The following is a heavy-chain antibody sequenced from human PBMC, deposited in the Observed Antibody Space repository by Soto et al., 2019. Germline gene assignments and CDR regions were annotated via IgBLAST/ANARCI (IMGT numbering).Heavy chain of an antibody. V-gene: IGHV4-59*01. CDR3: ACSVDTAMVLDP. Sequence: PSETLSLTGTGSGGSISSYYCSWIRQPPGKGLEWIGYIYYSGSTNYNPSLKSRVTISVDTSKNQFSLKLSSVTAEDTAVYYCACSVDTAMVLDPWGQGTLVTVSS. CDR2: IYYSGST. CDR1: GGSISSYY. D-gene: IGHD5-18*01. J-gene: IGHJ5*02.